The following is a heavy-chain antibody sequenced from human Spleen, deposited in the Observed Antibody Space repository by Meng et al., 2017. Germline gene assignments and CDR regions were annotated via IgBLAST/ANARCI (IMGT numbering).Heavy chain of an antibody. CDR1: GFTFSDYY. Sequence: QVQLVESGGGLVKPGGSRSLSCAASGFTFSDYYMSWIRQAPGKGLEWISYISTSGNTIYYTDSVKGRFAISRDNSKNTLYLQMNSLRAEDTAVYYCAPVVAVAGTGYWGQGTLVTVSS. V-gene: IGHV3-11*04. J-gene: IGHJ4*02. D-gene: IGHD6-19*01. CDR3: APVVAVAGTGY. CDR2: ISTSGNTI.